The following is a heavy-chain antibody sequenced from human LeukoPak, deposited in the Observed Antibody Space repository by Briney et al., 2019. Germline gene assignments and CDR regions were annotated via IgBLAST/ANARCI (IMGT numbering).Heavy chain of an antibody. CDR2: ISYDGTNK. Sequence: GGSLRLSCPASGFTFSTYGMYWVRQAPGKGVEGVAVISYDGTNKYYTDSAKGRFTISRDNSKNTLYLQMNSLSPEDTAVYYCAKDSLAGYLRGYFDDWGQGTQVTVSS. J-gene: IGHJ4*02. CDR3: AKDSLAGYLRGYFDD. D-gene: IGHD3-9*01. CDR1: GFTFSTYG. V-gene: IGHV3-30*18.